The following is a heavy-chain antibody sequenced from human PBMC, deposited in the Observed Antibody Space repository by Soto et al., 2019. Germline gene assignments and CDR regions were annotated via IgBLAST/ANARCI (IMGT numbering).Heavy chain of an antibody. V-gene: IGHV4-4*07. Sequence: SETLPLTCIASGGSIKSYWWSWIRQPAGKGLQWIGRVYSSGTTDYNPSLNSRATLSVETSKNQFSLKLSSVTAADTAVYYCARDIGSYAYGEGYWGQG. D-gene: IGHD3-10*01. CDR2: VYSSGTT. CDR1: GGSIKSYW. J-gene: IGHJ4*02. CDR3: ARDIGSYAYGEGY.